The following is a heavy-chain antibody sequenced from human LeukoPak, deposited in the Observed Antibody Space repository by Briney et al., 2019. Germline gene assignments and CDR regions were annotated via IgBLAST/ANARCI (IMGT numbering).Heavy chain of an antibody. Sequence: SDTLSLTCTVSGGSLSSSSYYWSWIRQPPGKGLEWIGYIYYSGSTDYNPSLKSRVTISVDTSKNQFSLKLNSLTAADTAVYYCARGSRISGWYWGQGTLVTVSS. CDR3: ARGSRISGWY. CDR2: IYYSGST. V-gene: IGHV4-61*01. CDR1: GGSLSSSSYY. J-gene: IGHJ4*02. D-gene: IGHD6-19*01.